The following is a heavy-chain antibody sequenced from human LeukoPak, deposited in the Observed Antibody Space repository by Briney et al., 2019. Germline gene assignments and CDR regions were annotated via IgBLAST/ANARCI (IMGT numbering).Heavy chain of an antibody. V-gene: IGHV6-1*01. J-gene: IGHJ4*02. Sequence: SQTLSLTCAISGDSVSTNVATWNWIRQSPSRGLEWLATTYYRSKWYNDFAVSVKSRIAINADTSKNQFSLQLNSMSPEDTAVYSCARRSPGRGDFDYWGPGTLVAVSS. CDR1: GDSVSTNVAT. CDR2: TYYRSKWYN. CDR3: ARRSPGRGDFDY. D-gene: IGHD2-21*01.